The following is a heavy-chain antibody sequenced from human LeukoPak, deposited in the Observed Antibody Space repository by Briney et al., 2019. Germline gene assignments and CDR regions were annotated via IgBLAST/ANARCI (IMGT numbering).Heavy chain of an antibody. CDR3: ARVVAAAGFTFDY. D-gene: IGHD6-13*01. CDR2: IYYSGST. Sequence: SETLSLTCTVSGGSISSGGYYWGWIRQHRGKGREGIGYIYYSGSTYYNPARKSRFTITVNTSKNQFSLKLSSVTAADTAVYYCARVVAAAGFTFDYWGQGTLVTVSS. CDR1: GGSISSGGYY. V-gene: IGHV4-31*03. J-gene: IGHJ4*02.